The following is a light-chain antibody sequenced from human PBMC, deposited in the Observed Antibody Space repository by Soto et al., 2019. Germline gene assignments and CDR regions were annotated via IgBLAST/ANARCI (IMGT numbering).Light chain of an antibody. CDR3: CSLATRDSHV. Sequence: QSALTQPASVSGSPGQSITISCSGTSSDVGAHNLISWYQQHPGRAPKLMIYAVSNRPSGVSNRFSGSKSGNTASLTISGLQAEDEADYYCCSLATRDSHVFGTGTKLTDL. V-gene: IGLV2-14*01. CDR1: SSDVGAHNL. CDR2: AVS. J-gene: IGLJ1*01.